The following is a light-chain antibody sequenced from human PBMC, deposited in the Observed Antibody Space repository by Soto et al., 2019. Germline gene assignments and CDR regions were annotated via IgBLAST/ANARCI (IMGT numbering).Light chain of an antibody. J-gene: IGKJ5*01. Sequence: DIQMTQSPSSLSASVGDRVTITCQASQDISNYLNWYQQKPGKAPKLLIYDASNLETGVQSRFSGSGSGTDFTFTISSLQPEDIATYYCQQYDNLRITFGQGTRLEIK. CDR2: DAS. CDR1: QDISNY. CDR3: QQYDNLRIT. V-gene: IGKV1-33*01.